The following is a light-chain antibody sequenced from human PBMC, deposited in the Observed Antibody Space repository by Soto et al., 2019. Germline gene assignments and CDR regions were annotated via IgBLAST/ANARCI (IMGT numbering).Light chain of an antibody. Sequence: EMVMTQSPATLSLSPGESATLSCRASQSVSSGLAWYQQKPGQAPRLLMYGASIRAAGVPARFSGSGSGTEFALTISSLQSEDFAVCGCHQYNKWPLNTFGQGTKVELK. CDR1: QSVSSG. J-gene: IGKJ1*01. CDR3: HQYNKWPLNT. CDR2: GAS. V-gene: IGKV3-15*01.